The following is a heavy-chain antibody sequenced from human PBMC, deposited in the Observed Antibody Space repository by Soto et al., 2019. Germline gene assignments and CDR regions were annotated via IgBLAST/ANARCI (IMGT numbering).Heavy chain of an antibody. CDR1: GYTFTSYG. V-gene: IGHV1-18*01. D-gene: IGHD3-10*01. CDR3: ARDNGFGESDV. CDR2: ISAYNGNT. J-gene: IGHJ6*02. Sequence: QVQLVQSGAEVKKPGASVKVSCKASGYTFTSYGITWVRQAPGQGLEWMGWISAYNGNTNYAQKLQGRVTMTTDTSTTTGYMELRSLRSDDTAWYYWARDNGFGESDVWGQGTTVTVSS.